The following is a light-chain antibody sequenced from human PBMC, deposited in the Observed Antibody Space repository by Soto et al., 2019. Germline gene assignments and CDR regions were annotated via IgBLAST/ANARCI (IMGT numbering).Light chain of an antibody. CDR3: QQRSNF. CDR1: QSVSSY. V-gene: IGKV3-11*01. CDR2: DAS. Sequence: EIVLTQSPATLSLSPGERATLSCRASQSVSSYLAWYQQKPGQAPRLLIYDASNRATGIPARFSGSGSGTDFTITISSLEPEDFAVYYCQQRSNFFGGGTKVEIK. J-gene: IGKJ4*01.